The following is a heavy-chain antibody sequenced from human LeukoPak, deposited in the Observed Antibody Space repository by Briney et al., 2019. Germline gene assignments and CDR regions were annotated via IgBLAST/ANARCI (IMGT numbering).Heavy chain of an antibody. V-gene: IGHV3-74*01. CDR2: INSDGSDT. J-gene: IGHJ4*02. D-gene: IGHD3-10*01. CDR3: ARDGGDDRFGELGLDH. Sequence: PGGSLRLSCEASGFTFNSYWIHWVRQAPGKGLVWVSRINSDGSDTRYADSVKGRFTISRDNAKNTVYLQMNSLRDEDTAVYSCARDGGDDRFGELGLDHWGQGTLVTVSS. CDR1: GFTFNSYW.